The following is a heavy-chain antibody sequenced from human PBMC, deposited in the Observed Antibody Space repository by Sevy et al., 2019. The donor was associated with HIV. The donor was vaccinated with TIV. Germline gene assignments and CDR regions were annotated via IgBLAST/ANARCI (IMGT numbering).Heavy chain of an antibody. D-gene: IGHD2-21*02. V-gene: IGHV1-8*01. Sequence: GPSVKVSCRASGYAFTDYDITWVRQATGQGLELMGWMNPNSGHTAYTQNFQGRVSTTTDTSISVAYMELSSLRSEDTAVYYCAKLASCGGDCYYFDLWGQGTLVTVSS. CDR1: GYAFTDYD. CDR3: AKLASCGGDCYYFDL. CDR2: MNPNSGHT. J-gene: IGHJ4*02.